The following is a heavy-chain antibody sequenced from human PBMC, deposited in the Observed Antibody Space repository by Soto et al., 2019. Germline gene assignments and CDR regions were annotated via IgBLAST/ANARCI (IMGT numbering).Heavy chain of an antibody. CDR2: IQQDGSEK. CDR1: GFIFSTYW. J-gene: IGHJ6*02. CDR3: ARVSGENDFWSGYYGNYYDMDV. D-gene: IGHD3-3*01. Sequence: EVQLVESGGGLVQPGGSLRLSCAASGFIFSTYWMTWVRHAPGQGLEWVANIQQDGSEKNYVDSVKGRFTISRDNAKNSLYLQMNSLRVEDTAVYYCARVSGENDFWSGYYGNYYDMDVWGQGTTVTVSS. V-gene: IGHV3-7*01.